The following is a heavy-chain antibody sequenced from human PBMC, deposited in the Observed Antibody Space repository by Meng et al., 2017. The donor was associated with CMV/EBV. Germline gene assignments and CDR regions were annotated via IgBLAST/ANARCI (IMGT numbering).Heavy chain of an antibody. V-gene: IGHV1-18*01. CDR1: GYSFSTFG. J-gene: IGHJ6*02. Sequence: ASVKVSCKASGYSFSTFGITWVLQAPGQGLEWMGWISDHSRNTNYARKFEGRVTMTTDASTTTAYMDLRDLRFDDTAVYYCARARVDDVLTGYLPQGDVYYYGMDVWGLGTTVTVSS. CDR3: ARARVDDVLTGYLPQGDVYYYGMDV. CDR2: ISDHSRNT. D-gene: IGHD3-9*01.